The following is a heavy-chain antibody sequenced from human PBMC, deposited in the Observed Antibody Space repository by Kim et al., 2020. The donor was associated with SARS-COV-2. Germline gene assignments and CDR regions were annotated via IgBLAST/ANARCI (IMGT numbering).Heavy chain of an antibody. CDR3: ARGRDSSSSPYNWFDP. Sequence: SETLSLTCAVYGGSFSGYYWSWIRQPPGKGLEWIGEINHSGSTNYNPSLKSRVTISVDTSKNQFSLKLSSVTAADTAVYYCARGRDSSSSPYNWFDPWG. CDR1: GGSFSGYY. J-gene: IGHJ5*02. D-gene: IGHD6-6*01. CDR2: INHSGST. V-gene: IGHV4-34*01.